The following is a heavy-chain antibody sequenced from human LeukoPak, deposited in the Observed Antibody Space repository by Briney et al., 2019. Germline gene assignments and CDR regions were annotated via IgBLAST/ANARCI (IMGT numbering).Heavy chain of an antibody. CDR2: ISYDGSNK. Sequence: GRSLRLSCAAAGFTLSSYGMHWVRQAPGKGLEWVAVISYDGSNKYYADSVKGRFTISRDNSKNTLYLQMNSLRAEDTAVYYCAKDRGWFSGWFDPWGQGTLVTVSS. V-gene: IGHV3-30*18. J-gene: IGHJ5*02. CDR1: GFTLSSYG. CDR3: AKDRGWFSGWFDP. D-gene: IGHD6-19*01.